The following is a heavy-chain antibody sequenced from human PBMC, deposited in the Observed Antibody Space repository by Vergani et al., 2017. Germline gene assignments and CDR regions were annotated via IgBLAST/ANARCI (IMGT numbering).Heavy chain of an antibody. D-gene: IGHD3-22*01. V-gene: IGHV1-69*04. J-gene: IGHJ4*02. Sequence: QVQLVQSGAEVKKPGSSVKVSCKASGGTFSSYAISWVRQAPGQGLEWMGRIIPILGIANYAQKFQGRVTITADKSTSTAYMELSSLRSEDTAVYYCARDTDSSGYYFPENPYYFDYWGQGTLVTVSS. CDR3: ARDTDSSGYYFPENPYYFDY. CDR2: IIPILGIA. CDR1: GGTFSSYA.